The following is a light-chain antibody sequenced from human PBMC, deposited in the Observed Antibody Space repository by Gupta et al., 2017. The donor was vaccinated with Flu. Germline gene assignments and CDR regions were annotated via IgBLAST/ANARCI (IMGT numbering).Light chain of an antibody. CDR3: QQYDRSKT. CDR2: DAS. V-gene: IGKV3-20*01. Sequence: NVLTQSPVTLPLSPGERAPLSCRASQTISRSRLAWYQQKPGQAPRLLIYDASNRAPGIPDRFSGSGSGTDFTLTINRLEPEDFAVYYCQQYDRSKTFGQGTKVEI. CDR1: QTISRSR. J-gene: IGKJ1*01.